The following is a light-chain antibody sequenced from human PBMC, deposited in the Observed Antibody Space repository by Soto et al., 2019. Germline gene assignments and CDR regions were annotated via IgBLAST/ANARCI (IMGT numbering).Light chain of an antibody. V-gene: IGKV1-5*01. Sequence: DIQMTQSPSTLSAYVGDRVTITCRASQSISNRLAWYQQKPGKAPNVLIYESSSSDGGVPSLCGGSGSAAEFILTIRLLQPDDFANYRCQHYGAVWTFGQGTKVDIK. J-gene: IGKJ1*01. CDR1: QSISNR. CDR3: QHYGAVWT. CDR2: ESS.